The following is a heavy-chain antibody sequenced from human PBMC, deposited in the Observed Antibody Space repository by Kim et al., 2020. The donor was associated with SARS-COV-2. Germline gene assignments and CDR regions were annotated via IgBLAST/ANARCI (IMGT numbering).Heavy chain of an antibody. J-gene: IGHJ4*02. CDR2: INSDGSST. D-gene: IGHD3-16*02. CDR3: VRGYSGTYRSDY. V-gene: IGHV3-74*01. Sequence: GGSLRLSCAASGFTFSSYWMHWVRQAPRKGLVWLSRINSDGSSTTYADSVQGRFTVSRDNAKNTLSLQMNSLRAEDTAVYYCVRGYSGTYRSDYWVQGTLVTVSS. CDR1: GFTFSSYW.